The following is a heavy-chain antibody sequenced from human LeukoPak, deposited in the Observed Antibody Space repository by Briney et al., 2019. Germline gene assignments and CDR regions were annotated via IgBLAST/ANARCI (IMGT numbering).Heavy chain of an antibody. CDR3: ARVGYCGGDCYSADY. CDR2: INAGNGNT. CDR1: GYIFTSYA. V-gene: IGHV1-3*01. Sequence: ASVKVSCKASGYIFTSYAMHWVRQAPGQRLEWMGWINAGNGNTKYSQKFQGRVTITRDTSASTAYMELSSLRSEDTAVYYCARVGYCGGDCYSADYWGQGTLVTVSS. D-gene: IGHD2-21*02. J-gene: IGHJ4*02.